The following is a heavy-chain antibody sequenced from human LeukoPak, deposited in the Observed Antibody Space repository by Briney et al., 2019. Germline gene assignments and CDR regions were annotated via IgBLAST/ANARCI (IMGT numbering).Heavy chain of an antibody. V-gene: IGHV3-30*18. CDR1: GFTFSSYG. CDR2: ISYDGSNK. CDR3: AKGAYDYVWGSLIDY. D-gene: IGHD3-16*01. J-gene: IGHJ4*02. Sequence: GGSLRLSCAAPGFTFSSYGMHWVRQAPGKGLEWVAVISYDGSNKYYADSVKGRFTISRDNSKNTLYLQMNSLRAEDTAVYYCAKGAYDYVWGSLIDYWGQGTLVTVSS.